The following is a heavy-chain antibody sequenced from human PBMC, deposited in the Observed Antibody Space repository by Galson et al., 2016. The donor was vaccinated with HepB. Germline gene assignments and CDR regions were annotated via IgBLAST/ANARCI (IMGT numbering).Heavy chain of an antibody. D-gene: IGHD2-15*01. V-gene: IGHV4-4*02. CDR3: ARDCTGGTCKPAGYDVFDI. CDR2: VYHDGST. J-gene: IGHJ3*02. CDR1: GASITTTDW. Sequence: SETLSLTCDVSGASITTTDWWSWVRQSPGKGLEWIGEVYHDGSTFYNPSVGSRITLSVDKAKNQLSLNLRSVTAADTAVYYCARDCTGGTCKPAGYDVFDIWGQGTVVTVSS.